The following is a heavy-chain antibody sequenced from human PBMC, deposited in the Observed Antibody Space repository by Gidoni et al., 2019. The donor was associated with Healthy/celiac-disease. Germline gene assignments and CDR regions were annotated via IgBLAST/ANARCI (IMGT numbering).Heavy chain of an antibody. D-gene: IGHD4-17*01. J-gene: IGHJ3*02. CDR3: AKETTVVTLCAFDI. V-gene: IGHV3-23*01. CDR1: VFNFRSYA. CDR2: ISGSGGST. Sequence: DVQLLESGGGLVQPGGSLRLFCAASVFNFRSYAMSWVRQAPGKGLEWVSAISGSGGSTYYADSVKGRFTISRDNSKNTLYLQMNSLRAEDTAVYYCAKETTVVTLCAFDIWGQGTMVTVSS.